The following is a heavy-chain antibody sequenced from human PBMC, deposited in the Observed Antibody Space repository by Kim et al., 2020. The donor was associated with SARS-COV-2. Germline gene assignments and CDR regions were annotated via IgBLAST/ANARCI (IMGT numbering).Heavy chain of an antibody. CDR3: ARRVHIVVVTATPAAGGWDY. D-gene: IGHD2-21*02. CDR2: IYYSGST. CDR1: GGSISSSSYY. V-gene: IGHV4-39*01. J-gene: IGHJ4*02. Sequence: SETLSLTCTVSGGSISSSSYYWGWIRQPPGKGLEWIGSIYYSGSTYYNPSLKSRVTISVDTSKNQFSLKLSSVTAADTAVYYCARRVHIVVVTATPAAGGWDYWGQGTLVTVSS.